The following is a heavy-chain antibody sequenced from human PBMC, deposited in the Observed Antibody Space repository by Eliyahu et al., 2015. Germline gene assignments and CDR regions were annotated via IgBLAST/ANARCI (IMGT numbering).Heavy chain of an antibody. J-gene: IGHJ4*02. V-gene: IGHV5-51*01. CDR2: IYPGDSDT. Sequence: EVQLVQSGAEVKKPGESXXISCKGSGYSFTSYWIGWVRQMPGKGLEWMGIIYPGDSDTXYSPSFQGQVTISADKSISTAYLQWSSLKASDTAMYYCARRNDYDFWTLDYWGQGTLVTVSS. CDR1: GYSFTSYW. D-gene: IGHD3-3*01. CDR3: ARRNDYDFWTLDY.